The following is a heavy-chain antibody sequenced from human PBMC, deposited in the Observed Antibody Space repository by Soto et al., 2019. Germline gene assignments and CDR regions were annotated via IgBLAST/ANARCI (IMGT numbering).Heavy chain of an antibody. CDR2: IFPMFDVP. CDR3: ARSVGSGGVIGGFDY. CDR1: GGTFNTYA. Sequence: QVQLVQSGPEMKKPGSAVKVSCKASGGTFNTYAMNWVRQVPGQGLEWMGGIFPMFDVPWYAQKFQGRVTITLDESSTIAYMDLSSLRFDDTAVYYCARSVGSGGVIGGFDYWGQGTLVSV. J-gene: IGHJ4*02. V-gene: IGHV1-69*19. D-gene: IGHD3-16*02.